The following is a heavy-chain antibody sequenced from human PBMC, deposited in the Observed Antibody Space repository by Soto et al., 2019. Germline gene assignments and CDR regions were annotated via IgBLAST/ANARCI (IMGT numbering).Heavy chain of an antibody. CDR1: GFTFSNYA. J-gene: IGHJ4*02. V-gene: IGHV3-23*01. CDR2: ITGSGGGT. D-gene: IGHD2-2*01. CDR3: AKRPLTPAGFDY. Sequence: GGSLRLSCAASGFTFSNYAMTWVRQAPGKGLEWVSVITGSGGGTYFVDSVKGRFTISRDNSKNTVYLQMNSLRAEDTAVYYCAKRPLTPAGFDYWGQGPLVTASS.